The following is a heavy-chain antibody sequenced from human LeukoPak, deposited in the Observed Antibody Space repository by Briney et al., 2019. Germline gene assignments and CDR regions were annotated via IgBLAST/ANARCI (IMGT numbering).Heavy chain of an antibody. CDR3: ARYLSSGLDY. J-gene: IGHJ4*02. V-gene: IGHV4-59*01. D-gene: IGHD3-10*01. CDR2: IYYSGTT. Sequence: SETLSLTCAVYGGSFSGYYWSWIRQPPGKGLEWIGYIYYSGTTNSNPSLKSRLTISVDTSKNQFSLKVSSVTAADTAVYYCARYLSSGLDYWGQGTLVTVSS. CDR1: GGSFSGYY.